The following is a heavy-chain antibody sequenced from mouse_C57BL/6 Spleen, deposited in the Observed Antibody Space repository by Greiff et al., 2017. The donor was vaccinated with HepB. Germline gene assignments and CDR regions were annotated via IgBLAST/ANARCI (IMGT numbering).Heavy chain of an antibody. CDR1: GYTFTSYW. CDR2: IDPSDSYT. D-gene: IGHD1-1*01. V-gene: IGHV1-50*01. CDR3: ARMELSYYFDY. J-gene: IGHJ2*01. Sequence: VQLQQPGAELVKPGASVKLSCKASGYTFTSYWMQWVKQRPGQGLEWIGEIDPSDSYTNYNQKFKGKATLTVDTSSSTAYMQLSSLTSEDSAVYYCARMELSYYFDYWGQGTTLTVSS.